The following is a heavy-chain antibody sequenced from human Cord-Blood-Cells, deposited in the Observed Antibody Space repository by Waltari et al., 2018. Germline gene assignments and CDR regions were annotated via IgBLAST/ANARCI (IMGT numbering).Heavy chain of an antibody. Sequence: QVQLQESGPGLVKPSETLSLTCTVSGGSISSYYWSWIRQPAGKGLEWIGRIYTSGSTTSNPSLKSRVTMSVATSKNQFPLKLRSVTGADTAVYYCARGMVRGVIDYWGQGTLVTVSS. CDR2: IYTSGST. CDR1: GGSISSYY. J-gene: IGHJ4*02. V-gene: IGHV4-4*07. CDR3: ARGMVRGVIDY. D-gene: IGHD3-10*01.